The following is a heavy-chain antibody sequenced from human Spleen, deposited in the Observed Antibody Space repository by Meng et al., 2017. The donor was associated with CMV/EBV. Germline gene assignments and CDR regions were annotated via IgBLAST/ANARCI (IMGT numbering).Heavy chain of an antibody. CDR2: INPNSGGT. D-gene: IGHD2-2*01. CDR3: ARAVPAALTVGAFDI. CDR1: GYTFTGYH. V-gene: IGHV1-2*02. J-gene: IGHJ3*02. Sequence: ASVKVSCKASGYTFTGYHMHWVRQAPGQGLEWMGWINPNSGGTNYAQKFQGRVTMTRDTSISTAYMELSRLRSDDTAVYYCARAVPAALTVGAFDIWGQGTMVTVSS.